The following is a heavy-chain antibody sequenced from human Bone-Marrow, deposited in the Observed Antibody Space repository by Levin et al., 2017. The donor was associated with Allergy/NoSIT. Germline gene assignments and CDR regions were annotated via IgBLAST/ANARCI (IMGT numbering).Heavy chain of an antibody. J-gene: IGHJ6*02. V-gene: IGHV1-8*01. D-gene: IGHD2-2*01. CDR1: GYTFSTYD. CDR3: ARAVRNQLVSDV. CDR2: MNPNSGNT. Sequence: GESLKISCQASGYTFSTYDITWVRQATGQGLEWVGWMNPNSGNTGYAQRFQGRVTMTRDTSISTVYMELSSLTSEDTAVYYCARAVRNQLVSDVWGQGTTVSVSS.